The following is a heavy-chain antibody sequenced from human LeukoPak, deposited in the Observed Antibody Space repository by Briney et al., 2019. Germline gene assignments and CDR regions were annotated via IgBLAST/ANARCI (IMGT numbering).Heavy chain of an antibody. D-gene: IGHD6-19*01. J-gene: IGHJ5*02. CDR3: ARNQGSGWYNWFDP. CDR1: GGSINSGSYY. CDR2: IYISGRT. Sequence: TSETLSLTCTVSGGSINSGSYYWSWIRQPAGKGLGWIGRIYISGRTNYNPSLKSRVTISVDTSKNQFSLKLNSVTAADTAVYYCARNQGSGWYNWFDPWGQGTLVTVSS. V-gene: IGHV4-61*02.